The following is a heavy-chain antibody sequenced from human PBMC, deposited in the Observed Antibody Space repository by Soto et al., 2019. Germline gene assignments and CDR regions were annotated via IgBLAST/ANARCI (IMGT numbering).Heavy chain of an antibody. CDR2: VYWNGDA. V-gene: IGHV2-5*01. CDR3: GNRSSSFDFWGNDY. D-gene: IGHD3-3*01. CDR1: GFSLTTAGLG. Sequence: QITLKESGPALVKPTQTLTLTCTFSGFSLTTAGLGVTWIRQPPGKAPEWLALVYWNGDARYSPSLRNRLTITKDTSRTQVVLTMTNVDPVDTATYYCGNRSSSFDFWGNDYWGQGIQVTVSS. J-gene: IGHJ4*02.